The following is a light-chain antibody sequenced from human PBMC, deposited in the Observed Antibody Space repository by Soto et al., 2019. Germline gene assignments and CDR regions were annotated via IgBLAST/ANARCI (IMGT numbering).Light chain of an antibody. J-gene: IGLJ1*01. CDR3: SSYAGSNNQV. Sequence: QSALTQPPSASGSPGQSVTIPCTGTSSDVGGYNYVSWYQQHPGRAPKLMIYEVSKRPSGVPDRFSGSKSGNTASLTVSGLQTEDEADYYCSSYAGSNNQVFGTGTKVTVL. CDR2: EVS. V-gene: IGLV2-8*01. CDR1: SSDVGGYNY.